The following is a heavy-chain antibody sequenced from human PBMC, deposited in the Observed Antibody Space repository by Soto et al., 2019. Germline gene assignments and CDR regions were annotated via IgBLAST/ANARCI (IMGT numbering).Heavy chain of an antibody. CDR1: GGSISSGGYY. CDR3: ASGVVVRSHYYMDV. Sequence: SETLSLTCTVSGGSISSGGYYWSWIRQHPGKGLEWIGYIYYSGSTYYNPSLKSRVTISVDTSKNQFSLKLSSVTAADTAVYYCASGVVVRSHYYMDVWGKGTTVTVSS. J-gene: IGHJ6*03. CDR2: IYYSGST. V-gene: IGHV4-31*03. D-gene: IGHD2-2*01.